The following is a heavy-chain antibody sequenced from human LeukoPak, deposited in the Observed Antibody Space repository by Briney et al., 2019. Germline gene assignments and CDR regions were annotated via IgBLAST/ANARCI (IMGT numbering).Heavy chain of an antibody. J-gene: IGHJ5*02. CDR3: ASFYSGSNQRNDWFDP. V-gene: IGHV1-69*04. Sequence: SVKVSCKASGGTFSSYAISWVRQAPGQGLEWMGRIITILGIANYAQKFQGRVTITADKSTSTAYIELSSLRSEDTAVYYCASFYSGSNQRNDWFDPWGQGTLVT. D-gene: IGHD1-26*01. CDR2: IITILGIA. CDR1: GGTFSSYA.